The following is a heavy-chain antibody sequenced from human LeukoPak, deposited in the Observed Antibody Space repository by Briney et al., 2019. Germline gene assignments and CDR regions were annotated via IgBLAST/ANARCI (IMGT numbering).Heavy chain of an antibody. CDR2: IYYSGST. D-gene: IGHD6-19*01. Sequence: PSETLSLTCTVSGGSISSSYYYWGWIRQPPGKGLEWIGSIYYSGSTYYNPSLKSRVTISVDKSKNQLSLKLNSVTAADTAVYYCAREVVAGTNHWGQGTLVTVSS. J-gene: IGHJ4*02. CDR3: AREVVAGTNH. V-gene: IGHV4-39*07. CDR1: GGSISSSYYY.